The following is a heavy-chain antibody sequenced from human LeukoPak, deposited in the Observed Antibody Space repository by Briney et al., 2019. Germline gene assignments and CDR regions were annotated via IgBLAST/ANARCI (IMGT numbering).Heavy chain of an antibody. Sequence: PGGSLRLSCATSGFTFSNYAMNWVRQAPGKGLEWVSAITGSGGRTYYADSVKGRSTISRDNSKNTLYLQMNSLRAEDTAVYYCAKDRPFYYGGFDYWGQGTLVTVSS. CDR2: ITGSGGRT. CDR1: GFTFSNYA. J-gene: IGHJ4*02. CDR3: AKDRPFYYGGFDY. D-gene: IGHD4-23*01. V-gene: IGHV3-23*01.